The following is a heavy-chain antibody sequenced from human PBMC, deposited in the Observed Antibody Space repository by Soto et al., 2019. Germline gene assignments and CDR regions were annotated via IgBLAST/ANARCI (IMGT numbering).Heavy chain of an antibody. D-gene: IGHD6-19*01. J-gene: IGHJ4*02. CDR3: AKDRGGFTSGWEFFDF. CDR1: GVAFSFYS. Sequence: EVALLESGGGLVQPGGSLRLSCEVSGVAFSFYSMSWVRQAPGKGLEWVASISGNGATTYYAASGKGRFTFSRDNSKNTVDLQMKSLRGEDTAAYYCAKDRGGFTSGWEFFDFWGQGTLVTVSS. CDR2: ISGNGATT. V-gene: IGHV3-23*01.